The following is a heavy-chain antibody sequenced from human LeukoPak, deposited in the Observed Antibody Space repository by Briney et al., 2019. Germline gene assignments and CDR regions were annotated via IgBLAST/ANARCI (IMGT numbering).Heavy chain of an antibody. D-gene: IGHD3-22*01. Sequence: AAVKVSCKSSGYAFTSYGISGVRQAPGQGLGWMGRISSYNGNTNYAQKLQGRVTMTTDISTSTAYMELRSLRSDDMAVYYCARDHGGGADSSGPWPGYWGQGTLVTVSS. CDR3: ARDHGGGADSSGPWPGY. V-gene: IGHV1-18*03. CDR2: ISSYNGNT. J-gene: IGHJ4*02. CDR1: GYAFTSYG.